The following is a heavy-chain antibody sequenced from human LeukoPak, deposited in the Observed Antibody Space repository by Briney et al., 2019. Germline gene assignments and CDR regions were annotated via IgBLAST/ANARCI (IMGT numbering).Heavy chain of an antibody. D-gene: IGHD3-3*01. J-gene: IGHJ4*02. Sequence: GGSLRLSCAASGFTFSSYAMSWVRQAPGKGLEWVSAISGSGDSTYNADPVKGRFTISRDNSKNTLYLQMNSLRAEDTAVYYCAKDHGVGTHYDYWGQGTLVTVSS. CDR1: GFTFSSYA. CDR3: AKDHGVGTHYDY. V-gene: IGHV3-23*01. CDR2: ISGSGDST.